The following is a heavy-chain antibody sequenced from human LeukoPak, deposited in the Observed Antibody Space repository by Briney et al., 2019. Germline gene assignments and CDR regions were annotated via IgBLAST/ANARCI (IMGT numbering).Heavy chain of an antibody. V-gene: IGHV3-23*01. Sequence: GGSLRLSCAASGFNLSNYAMSWVRQAPGRGLEWVSAISGSGGSTNYADSVKGRFTISRDNSKNTLYLQMTSLRAEDTAVYYCAKGGAEYSYYSMDAWGKGTTVTASS. CDR1: GFNLSNYA. CDR2: ISGSGGST. CDR3: AKGGAEYSYYSMDA. J-gene: IGHJ6*03.